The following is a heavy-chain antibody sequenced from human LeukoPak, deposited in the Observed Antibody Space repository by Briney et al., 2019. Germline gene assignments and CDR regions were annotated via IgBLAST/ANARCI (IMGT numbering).Heavy chain of an antibody. Sequence: GGSLRLSCAASGFTFTSYGMNWVRQAPGHGLEGISYISSSSSTIYYADSVKGRFTISRDNARNSLYLQMNSLRAEDTAVYYCARDHHRRYYDDQARDTFDIWGQGTMVTVSS. D-gene: IGHD3-22*01. CDR2: ISSSSSTI. CDR3: ARDHHRRYYDDQARDTFDI. V-gene: IGHV3-48*01. J-gene: IGHJ3*02. CDR1: GFTFTSYG.